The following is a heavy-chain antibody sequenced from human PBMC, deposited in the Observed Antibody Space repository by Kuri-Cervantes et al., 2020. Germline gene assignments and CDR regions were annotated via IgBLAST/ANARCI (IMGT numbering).Heavy chain of an antibody. CDR1: GYTFTGYY. D-gene: IGHD1-26*01. J-gene: IGHJ4*02. V-gene: IGHV3-30*16. CDR3: AKDWELSY. CDR2: ISYDGSNK. Sequence: SCKASGYTFTGYYMHWVRQAPGQGLEWVAVISYDGSNKYYADSVKGRFTISRDNSKNTLYLQMNSLRAEDTAVYHCAKDWELSYWGQGTLVTVSS.